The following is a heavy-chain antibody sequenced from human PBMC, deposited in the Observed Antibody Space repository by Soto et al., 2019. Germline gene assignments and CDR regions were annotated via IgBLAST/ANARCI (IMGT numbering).Heavy chain of an antibody. Sequence: GGSLRLSCAASGFTFSSDNMNWVPQAPGRGLEWVSSISRSSSYIYYADSVKGRFTISRDNAKNSLYLQMNSLRAEDTAVYYCARDVGPRAFDIWGRGTMVTVSS. J-gene: IGHJ3*02. V-gene: IGHV3-21*01. CDR2: ISRSSSYI. CDR1: GFTFSSDN. CDR3: ARDVGPRAFDI.